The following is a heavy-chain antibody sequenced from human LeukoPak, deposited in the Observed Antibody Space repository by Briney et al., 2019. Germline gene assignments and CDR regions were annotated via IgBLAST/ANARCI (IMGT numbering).Heavy chain of an antibody. V-gene: IGHV4-59*01. Sequence: SETLSLTCTVSGGSITYYYWSWIRQPPGKGLEWIGYIYYSENTNYNPSLKSRVTISVDTSKNQFSLKLSSVTAADTAVYYCARSHKAMAGEGLFDYWGQGTLVTVSS. D-gene: IGHD5-18*01. J-gene: IGHJ4*02. CDR2: IYYSENT. CDR3: ARSHKAMAGEGLFDY. CDR1: GGSITYYY.